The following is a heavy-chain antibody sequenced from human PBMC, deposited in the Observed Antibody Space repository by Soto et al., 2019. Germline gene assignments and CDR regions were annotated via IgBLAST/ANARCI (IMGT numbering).Heavy chain of an antibody. D-gene: IGHD2-8*01. V-gene: IGHV4-30-4*01. CDR3: ARVAIVHYGMDV. J-gene: IGHJ6*02. Sequence: QVQLQESGPGLVKPSQTLSLTCTVSGGSISSGDYYWSWIRQPPGKGLEWIGYIYYSGSTYYNPSFNSRVTISADTSKTQSSLKLSSVTAAVTAVYYCARVAIVHYGMDVWGQGTTVTVSS. CDR1: GGSISSGDYY. CDR2: IYYSGST.